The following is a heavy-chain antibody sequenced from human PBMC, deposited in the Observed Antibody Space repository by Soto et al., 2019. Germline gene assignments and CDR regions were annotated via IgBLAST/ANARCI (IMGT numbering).Heavy chain of an antibody. CDR2: IKYDGGEK. CDR3: ARDRGVLSTYFEN. J-gene: IGHJ4*02. V-gene: IGHV3-7*01. CDR1: GINFSSFW. Sequence: EVQLVESGGGLVQPGGSLRVSCAASGINFSSFWMSWVRQAPGRGLEWVANIKYDGGEKYYVDSVKGRFTISRDNARNSLYLQMNSLRAEDTAVYYCARDRGVLSTYFENWGQGTLVTVSS. D-gene: IGHD3-10*01.